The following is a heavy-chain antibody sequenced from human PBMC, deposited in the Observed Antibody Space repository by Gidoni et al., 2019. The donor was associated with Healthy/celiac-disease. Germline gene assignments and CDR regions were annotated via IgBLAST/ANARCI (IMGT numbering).Heavy chain of an antibody. V-gene: IGHV3-30*19. CDR3: ARGPDYNWNFSYYFDY. J-gene: IGHJ4*02. CDR1: RFTSSSYG. D-gene: IGHD1-7*01. CDR2: ISYDGNNK. Sequence: QVQLVESGGGVVQPGRSLRLSCAASRFTSSSYGMHWVRQAPGKGLEWVAVISYDGNNKYYADSVKGRFTISRDSSKNTLYLQMNSLRAEDTAVYYCARGPDYNWNFSYYFDYWGQGTPVTVSS.